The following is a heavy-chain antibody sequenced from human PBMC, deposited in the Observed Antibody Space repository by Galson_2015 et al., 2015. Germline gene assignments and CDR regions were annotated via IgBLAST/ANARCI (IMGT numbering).Heavy chain of an antibody. Sequence: SLRLSCAASGFTFSNAWMSWVRQAPGKGLEWVGRIKSKTDGGTTDYAAPVKGRFTISRDDSKNTLYLQMNSLKTEDTAVYYCTADLGLGAFYYWMDLWGQGTPVTASS. CDR2: IKSKTDGGTT. J-gene: IGHJ6*02. CDR1: GFTFSNAW. D-gene: IGHD7-27*01. V-gene: IGHV3-15*01. CDR3: TADLGLGAFYYWMDL.